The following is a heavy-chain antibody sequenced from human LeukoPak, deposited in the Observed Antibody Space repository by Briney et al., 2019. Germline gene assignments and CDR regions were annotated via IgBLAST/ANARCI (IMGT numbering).Heavy chain of an antibody. CDR2: IIPIFGTA. D-gene: IGHD2-2*01. J-gene: IGHJ6*02. V-gene: IGHV1-69*01. CDR3: AREKGYCSSTSCYGAGGMDV. CDR1: GGTFSSYA. Sequence: GSSVKVSCKASGGTFSSYAISWVRQAPGQGLEWMGGIIPIFGTANYAQKFQGRVTITADESTSTAYMELSSLRSEDTAVYYCAREKGYCSSTSCYGAGGMDVWGQGTTVTVSS.